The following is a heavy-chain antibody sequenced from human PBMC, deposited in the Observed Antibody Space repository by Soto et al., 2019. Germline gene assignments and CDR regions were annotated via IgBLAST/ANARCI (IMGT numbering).Heavy chain of an antibody. CDR2: ISYDGSNK. CDR3: AVRVYSYAAPGDAFDI. Sequence: GGSLRLSCAASGFTFSSYGMNWVRQAPGKGLEWVAVISYDGSNKYYAYSVKGRFTISRDNSKNTRYMQMNRLRAEDTAGYFCAVRVYSYAAPGDAFDIWGQGTMVTVPS. D-gene: IGHD5-18*01. J-gene: IGHJ3*02. V-gene: IGHV3-30*03. CDR1: GFTFSSYG.